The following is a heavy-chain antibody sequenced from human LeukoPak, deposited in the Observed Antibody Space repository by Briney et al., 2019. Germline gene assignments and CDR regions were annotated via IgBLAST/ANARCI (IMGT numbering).Heavy chain of an antibody. D-gene: IGHD2-15*01. J-gene: IGHJ6*02. V-gene: IGHV3-23*01. CDR2: ISGSGGST. CDR1: GFTFSSYA. CDR3: AKAQSEGYCSGGSCYSGGGYYYYGMDV. Sequence: GGSLRLSSAASGFTFSSYAMSWVRQAPGKGLEWVSAISGSGGSTYYADSVKGRFTISRDNSKNTLYLQMNSLRAEDTAVYYCAKAQSEGYCSGGSCYSGGGYYYYGMDVWGQGTTVTVSS.